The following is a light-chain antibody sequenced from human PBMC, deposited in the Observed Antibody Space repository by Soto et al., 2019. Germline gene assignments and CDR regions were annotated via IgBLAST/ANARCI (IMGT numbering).Light chain of an antibody. Sequence: QSALTQPPSASGSPGQSVTISCTGSSSDVGAYNYVSWYQQFPGKAPQIMIYEVNKRPSGVPDRFSGSKSGNTASLTVSGLQAEDEADYYCSSFASSNTVIFGGGTKLTGL. CDR1: SSDVGAYNY. CDR3: SSFASSNTVI. CDR2: EVN. V-gene: IGLV2-8*01. J-gene: IGLJ2*01.